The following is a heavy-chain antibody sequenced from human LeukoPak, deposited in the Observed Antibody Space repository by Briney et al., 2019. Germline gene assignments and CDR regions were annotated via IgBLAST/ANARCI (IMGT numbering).Heavy chain of an antibody. CDR1: AFTSSIYS. D-gene: IGHD3-3*01. V-gene: IGHV3-21*01. CDR3: PRDAYYEGSRGSP. Sequence: GGSLRLSCAPSAFTSSIYSMNGVRQAPGKGLEWVSSISSSSSYIYYADSMKGRVTISRDNAKNSLYLQMNNLRAEDTAVYYCPRDAYYEGSRGSPWGQGTLVTVSS. CDR2: ISSSSSYI. J-gene: IGHJ5*02.